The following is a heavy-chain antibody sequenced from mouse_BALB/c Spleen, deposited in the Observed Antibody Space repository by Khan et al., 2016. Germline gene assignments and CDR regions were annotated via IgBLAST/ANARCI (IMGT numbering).Heavy chain of an antibody. D-gene: IGHD1-1*01. CDR2: FYPGRGGT. V-gene: IGHV1-62-2*01. CDR1: GYIFTEYI. Sequence: QVQLQQSGAELVKPGASVKLSCKASGYIFTEYIIHWVKQRSGQGLEWIGWFYPGRGGTEYNENFKDKATLTADKSSSTVYMELSRLTSEDSAVYFCARHGLLPFAYWGQGTLVTVSA. J-gene: IGHJ3*01. CDR3: ARHGLLPFAY.